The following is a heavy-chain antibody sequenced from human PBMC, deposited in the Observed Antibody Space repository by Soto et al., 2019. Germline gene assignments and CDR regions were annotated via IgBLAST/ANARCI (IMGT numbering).Heavy chain of an antibody. CDR1: GFTFSSYA. J-gene: IGHJ6*02. D-gene: IGHD2-15*01. CDR2: ISYEGSNK. CDR3: ARASRRDCSGGSCSNCGMDV. Sequence: GGSLRLSCAASGFTFSSYAMHWVRQAPGKGLEWVAVISYEGSNKNYADSVKGRFTNSRDNSNNTRDLQMNSLRAEDTAVYYCARASRRDCSGGSCSNCGMDVWGQGTTVTVSS. V-gene: IGHV3-30-3*01.